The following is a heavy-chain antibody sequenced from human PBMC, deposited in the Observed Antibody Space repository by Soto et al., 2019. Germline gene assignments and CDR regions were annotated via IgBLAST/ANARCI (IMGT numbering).Heavy chain of an antibody. CDR1: GYTFTSYY. V-gene: IGHV1-8*01. J-gene: IGHJ6*03. D-gene: IGHD2-2*01. CDR3: ARGTRGYCSSTSCPPAGYYYYYMDV. Sequence: GASVKVSCKASGYTFTSYYINWVRQATGQGLEWMGWMNPNSGNTGYAQKFQGRVTMTRNTSISTAYMELSSLRSEDTAVYYCARGTRGYCSSTSCPPAGYYYYYMDVWGKGTTVTVSS. CDR2: MNPNSGNT.